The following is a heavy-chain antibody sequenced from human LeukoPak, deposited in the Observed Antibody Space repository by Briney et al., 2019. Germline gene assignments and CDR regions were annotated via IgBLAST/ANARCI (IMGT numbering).Heavy chain of an antibody. V-gene: IGHV3-9*01. CDR3: AKALTRAAAAGTGLLNWFDP. D-gene: IGHD6-13*01. Sequence: GGSLRLSCAASRFTFDDYAMHWVRQAPGKGLEWVSGISWNSGSIGYADSVKGRFTISRDNAKNSLYLQMNSLRAEDTALYYCAKALTRAAAAGTGLLNWFDPWGQGTLVTVSS. CDR1: RFTFDDYA. J-gene: IGHJ5*02. CDR2: ISWNSGSI.